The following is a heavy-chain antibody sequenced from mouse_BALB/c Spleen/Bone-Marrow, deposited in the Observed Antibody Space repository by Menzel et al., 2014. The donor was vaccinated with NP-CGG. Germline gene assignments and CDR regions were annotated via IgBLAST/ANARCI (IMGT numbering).Heavy chain of an antibody. CDR2: IYPYNGGA. J-gene: IGHJ3*01. CDR3: ARGWLLSWFAY. D-gene: IGHD2-3*01. V-gene: IGHV1S29*02. Sequence: EEQLVESGPELVKPGASVKISCKSSGYTFSDNNMHWVKQSHGKSLEWIGNIYPYNGGAGYNQKFKRKATLTVDNSSSTAYMELRSLTSEDSAVYHCARGWLLSWFAYWGQGTLVTVSA. CDR1: GYTFSDNN.